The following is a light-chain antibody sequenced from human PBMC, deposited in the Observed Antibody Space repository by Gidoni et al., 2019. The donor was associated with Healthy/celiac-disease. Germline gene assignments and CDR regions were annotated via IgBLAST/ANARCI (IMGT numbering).Light chain of an antibody. V-gene: IGKV1-39*01. CDR1: QSISSY. CDR2: AAS. CDR3: QQSYRTPLT. J-gene: IGKJ4*01. Sequence: DIQMTQSPSSLSASVGDRVTITCRASQSISSYLNWYQQKPGKAPKLLIYAASSLQSGVPSRFSGSGSGTDFTLTISSLQPEYFATYYCQQSYRTPLTFGGXTKVEIK.